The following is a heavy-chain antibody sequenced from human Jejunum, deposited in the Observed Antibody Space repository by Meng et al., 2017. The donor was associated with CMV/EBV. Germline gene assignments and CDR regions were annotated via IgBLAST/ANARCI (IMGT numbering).Heavy chain of an antibody. V-gene: IGHV1-69*01. CDR1: GGTFSSYA. Sequence: SGGTFSSYAIIWVRQDPGQGLEWVGGIIPLFGTTNYAQKFQSRVTITADESSTTAYMELSSLRSEDTAVYYCARELEDYYDRSGYFEYWGQGTLVTVSS. CDR2: IIPLFGTT. CDR3: ARELEDYYDRSGYFEY. J-gene: IGHJ4*02. D-gene: IGHD3-22*01.